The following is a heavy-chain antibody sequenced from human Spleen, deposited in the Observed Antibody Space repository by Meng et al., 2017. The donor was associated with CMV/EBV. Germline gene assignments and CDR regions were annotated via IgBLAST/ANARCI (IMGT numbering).Heavy chain of an antibody. CDR3: ARCKIYDFSFYGMDV. CDR2: ISSSGDII. V-gene: IGHV3-11*04. J-gene: IGHJ6*02. CDR1: GFTFSDFY. D-gene: IGHD5/OR15-5a*01. Sequence: GESLKISCAASGFTFSDFYMSWIRLAPGKGLEWISYISSSGDIILYADSVKGRFTISRDNAEKSLYLQMDSLRAEDTALYFCARCKIYDFSFYGMDVWGQGTAVTVSS.